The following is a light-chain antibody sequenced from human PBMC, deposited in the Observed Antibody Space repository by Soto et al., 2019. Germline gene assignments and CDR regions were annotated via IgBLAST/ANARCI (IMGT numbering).Light chain of an antibody. V-gene: IGLV1-40*01. Sequence: QSVLTQPPSVSGAPGQRVTISCTGSSSNIGAGYDVHWYQQVPGTAPKLLIYGNSNRPSGVPDRFSGSQSGTSASLAITGLQAEDEADYYCQSYDSSLSGSVFGGGTQLTVL. CDR2: GNS. CDR3: QSYDSSLSGSV. J-gene: IGLJ3*02. CDR1: SSNIGAGYD.